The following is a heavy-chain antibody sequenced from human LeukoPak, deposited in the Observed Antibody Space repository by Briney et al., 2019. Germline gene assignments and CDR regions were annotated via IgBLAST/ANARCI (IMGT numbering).Heavy chain of an antibody. CDR1: GHTFTSYD. D-gene: IGHD2-21*02. CDR2: INPSGDSN. J-gene: IGHJ4*02. V-gene: IGHV1-46*01. Sequence: ASVKVSCEASGHTFTSYDMHWVRQAPGQGLEWMGIINPSGDSNSYGQKFQGRVTMTRDTSTSTGYMELSGLRSEDTAVYYCASVLYCGADCYSGRYFFDYWGQGTLVTVSS. CDR3: ASVLYCGADCYSGRYFFDY.